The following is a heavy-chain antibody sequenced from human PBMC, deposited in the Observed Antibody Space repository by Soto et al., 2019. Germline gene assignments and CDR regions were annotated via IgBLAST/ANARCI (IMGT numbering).Heavy chain of an antibody. CDR2: ISSSSSYI. J-gene: IGHJ4*02. CDR3: ARGLFYYDSSAYLGY. CDR1: GFTFSSYS. D-gene: IGHD3-22*01. Sequence: EVQLVEFGGGLVKPGGSLRLSCAASGFTFSSYSMNWVRQAPGKGLEWVSSISSSSSYIYYADSVKGRFTISRDNAKNSLYLQMNSLRAEDTAVYYCARGLFYYDSSAYLGYWGQGTLVTVSS. V-gene: IGHV3-21*01.